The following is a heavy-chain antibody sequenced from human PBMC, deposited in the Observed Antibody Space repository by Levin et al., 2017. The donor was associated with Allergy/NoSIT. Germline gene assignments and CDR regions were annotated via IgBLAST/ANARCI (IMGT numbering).Heavy chain of an antibody. D-gene: IGHD6-6*01. V-gene: IGHV4-59*08. CDR2: IYYSGST. Sequence: ESLKISCTVSGGSISSYYWSWIRQPPGQGLEWIGYIYYSGSTNYNPSLKSRVTMSVDTSKNQFSLKLSSVTAADTAVYYCTRTDSSSSIDYWGQGTLVTVSS. J-gene: IGHJ4*02. CDR1: GGSISSYY. CDR3: TRTDSSSSIDY.